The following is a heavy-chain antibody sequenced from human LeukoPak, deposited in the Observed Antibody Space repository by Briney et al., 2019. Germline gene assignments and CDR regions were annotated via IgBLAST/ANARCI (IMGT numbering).Heavy chain of an antibody. CDR1: GFTFSSYA. CDR3: AKGGKWDVTPFDY. CDR2: ISYDGSNK. Sequence: GGSLRLSCAASGFTFSSYAMHWVRQAPGKGLEWVAVISYDGSNKYYADSVKGRFTISRDNSKNTLYLQVNSLRAEDTAVYYCAKGGKWDVTPFDYWGQGTLVTVSS. J-gene: IGHJ4*02. D-gene: IGHD1-26*01. V-gene: IGHV3-30-3*01.